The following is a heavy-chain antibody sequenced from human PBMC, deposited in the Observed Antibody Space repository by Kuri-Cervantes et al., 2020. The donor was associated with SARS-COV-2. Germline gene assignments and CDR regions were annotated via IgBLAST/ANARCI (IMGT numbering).Heavy chain of an antibody. Sequence: GGSLRLSCAASGFTFSSYAMSWVRQAPGKGLEWVSVIYSGGSSTYYADSVKGRFTISRDNAKNSLYLQMNSLRAEDTALYYCAKEDYYDSSGSFDYWGQGTLVTVSS. CDR1: GFTFSSYA. CDR3: AKEDYYDSSGSFDY. D-gene: IGHD3-22*01. J-gene: IGHJ4*02. CDR2: IYSGGSST. V-gene: IGHV3-23*03.